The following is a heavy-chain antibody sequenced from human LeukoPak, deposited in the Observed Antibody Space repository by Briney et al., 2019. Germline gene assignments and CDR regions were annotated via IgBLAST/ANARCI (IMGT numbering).Heavy chain of an antibody. J-gene: IGHJ4*02. CDR3: AGLSNYGGYFDY. CDR1: GGTFSNYA. D-gene: IGHD4-11*01. CDR2: IIPIFGTA. V-gene: IGHV1-69*06. Sequence: RASVKVSCKASGGTFSNYAISWVRQAPGQGLEWMGGIIPIFGTANYAQKFRGRVTITADKSTRTAYMELSSLRSEDTAVYYCAGLSNYGGYFDYWGQGTLVTVSS.